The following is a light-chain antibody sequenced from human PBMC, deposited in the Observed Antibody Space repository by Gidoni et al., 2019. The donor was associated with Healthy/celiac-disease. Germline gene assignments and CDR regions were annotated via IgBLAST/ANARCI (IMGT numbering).Light chain of an antibody. Sequence: QSALTPPASVSGSPGQSITISCTGTSSDVGGYNYVSWYQQHPGKAPKLMIYDVSNRPAGVSNRFSGSKSGNTASLTISGLQAEDEAEYYCSSYTSSSTLGVVFGGGTKLTVL. V-gene: IGLV2-14*03. CDR3: SSYTSSSTLGVV. J-gene: IGLJ2*01. CDR2: DVS. CDR1: SSDVGGYNY.